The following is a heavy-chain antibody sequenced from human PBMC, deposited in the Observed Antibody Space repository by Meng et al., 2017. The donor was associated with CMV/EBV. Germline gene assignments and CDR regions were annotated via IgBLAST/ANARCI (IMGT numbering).Heavy chain of an antibody. CDR3: AKSLRITMVRAMDY. V-gene: IGHV3-30*02. D-gene: IGHD3-10*01. CDR1: GFALSSYG. CDR2: ISFDGNRK. Sequence: ESGGGVVQPWESLSLPCAPSGFALSSYGIPWFRQAPGKGLEWMAFISFDGNRKDHADSVKGRFTVSRDNSKNTLYLQMTSLRVEDTAVYYCAKSLRITMVRAMDYWGPGNLVTVSS. J-gene: IGHJ4*02.